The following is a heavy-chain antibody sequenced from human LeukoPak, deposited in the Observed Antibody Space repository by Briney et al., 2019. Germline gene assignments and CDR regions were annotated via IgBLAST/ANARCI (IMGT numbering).Heavy chain of an antibody. D-gene: IGHD1/OR15-1a*01. J-gene: IGHJ4*02. CDR1: GFTFSSSW. CDR3: ATWNSDWEFAY. CDR2: IKEDGSDK. V-gene: IGHV3-7*05. Sequence: GGSLRLSCAASGFTFSSSWMTWVRQATGKGLEWVAHIKEDGSDKYYVDSVTGRFTISRDNTENSLYLQMSSLRAEDTAVYYCATWNSDWEFAYWGQGTLVSVSS.